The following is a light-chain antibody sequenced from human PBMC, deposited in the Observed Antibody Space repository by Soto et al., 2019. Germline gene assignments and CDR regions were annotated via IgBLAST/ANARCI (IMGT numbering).Light chain of an antibody. J-gene: IGLJ1*01. CDR2: EVT. CDR1: SSDVGGYNY. CDR3: SSYAGSNTYV. Sequence: QSVLTQPPSASESPGQSVTISCTGTSSDVGGYNYVSWYQHHPGKAPKLMIYEVTKRPSGVPDRFSGSKSGNTASLTVSGLQAEDEADYYCSSYAGSNTYVFGTGTKAPS. V-gene: IGLV2-8*01.